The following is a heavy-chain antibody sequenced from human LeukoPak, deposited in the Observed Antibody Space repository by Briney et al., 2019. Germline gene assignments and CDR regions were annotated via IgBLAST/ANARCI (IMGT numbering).Heavy chain of an antibody. J-gene: IGHJ3*02. Sequence: VGSLRLSCAAPGLSFSSYWMTWVRQAPGKGLEWVANIKRDGSGKEHVDSVKGRFTVSRDNAHNSLYLQMDSLRAEDTAVYYCTRDPYDSIGYGAFDIWGQGTMVTVSS. D-gene: IGHD3-22*01. V-gene: IGHV3-7*01. CDR1: GLSFSSYW. CDR3: TRDPYDSIGYGAFDI. CDR2: IKRDGSGK.